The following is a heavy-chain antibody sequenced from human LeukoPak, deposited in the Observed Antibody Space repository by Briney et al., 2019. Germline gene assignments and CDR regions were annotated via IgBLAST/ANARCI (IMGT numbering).Heavy chain of an antibody. D-gene: IGHD1-14*01. CDR2: ISYDGSNK. Sequence: GGSLRLSCAASGFTFSSYGMHWVRQAPGKGLEWVAVISYDGSNKYYADSVKGRFTISRDNSKNTLYLQMNSLRAEDTAVYYCAKSRSGWGFDYWGQGTLVTVSS. CDR1: GFTFSSYG. J-gene: IGHJ4*02. V-gene: IGHV3-30*18. CDR3: AKSRSGWGFDY.